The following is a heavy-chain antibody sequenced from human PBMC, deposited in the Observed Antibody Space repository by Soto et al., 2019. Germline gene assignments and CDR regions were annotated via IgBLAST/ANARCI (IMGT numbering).Heavy chain of an antibody. D-gene: IGHD6-19*01. Sequence: QLQLQESGPGLVKPSETLSLTRIVSGGSITRNNHYWGWIRQSPGKGLEWIGSILYSGSTNYNPSLKSRVTLSVETSKNQFSLKMSSVTAADTALYYCARLGSSGWYQGSYFDYWGQGTLVTVSS. J-gene: IGHJ4*02. CDR3: ARLGSSGWYQGSYFDY. CDR2: ILYSGST. CDR1: GGSITRNNHY. V-gene: IGHV4-39*01.